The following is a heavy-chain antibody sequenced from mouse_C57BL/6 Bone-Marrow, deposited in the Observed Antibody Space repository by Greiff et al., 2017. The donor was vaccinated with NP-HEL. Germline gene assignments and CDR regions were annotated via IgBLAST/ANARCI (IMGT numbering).Heavy chain of an antibody. J-gene: IGHJ3*01. CDR2: IYPGSGST. D-gene: IGHD2-5*01. CDR1: GYTFTSYW. CDR3: ARGAYYSNSGFAY. V-gene: IGHV1-55*01. Sequence: QVQLQQSGAELVKPGASVKMSCKASGYTFTSYWITWVKQRPGQGLEWIGDIYPGSGSTNYNEKFKSKATLTVDTSSSTAYMQLSSLTSEDSAVYYCARGAYYSNSGFAYWGQGTLVTVSA.